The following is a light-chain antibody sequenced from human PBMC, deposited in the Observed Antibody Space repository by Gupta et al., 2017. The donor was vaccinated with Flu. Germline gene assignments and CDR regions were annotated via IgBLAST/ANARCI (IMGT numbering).Light chain of an antibody. V-gene: IGKV2-30*01. CDR3: MQGTHWPPT. CDR1: QSLVYSDGNTY. CDR2: KFS. Sequence: DVLMSQSPLSLSVALGHTASIACRSSQSLVYSDGNTYLNWFQQKPGQSPRRLIYKFSKRDSGVPDRFSGSGSGTDFTLRIARVEAEDVGTYFCMQGTHWPPTFGQGTKVEIK. J-gene: IGKJ1*01.